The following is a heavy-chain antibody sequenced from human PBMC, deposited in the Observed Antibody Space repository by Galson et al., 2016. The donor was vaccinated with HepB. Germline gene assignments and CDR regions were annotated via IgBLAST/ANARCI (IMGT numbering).Heavy chain of an antibody. D-gene: IGHD4-23*01. V-gene: IGHV1-46*01. J-gene: IGHJ2*01. CDR1: GYTFTRYY. CDR2: TYPSDGST. Sequence: SVKVSCKASGYTFTRYYMHWVRQAPGQGLEWMGITYPSDGSTTYAQSFQGRITFTRDTSTSAFYMELSSLRSEDTAIYYCARDNANRVSATPYWYFDLWGRGTLVTVSS. CDR3: ARDNANRVSATPYWYFDL.